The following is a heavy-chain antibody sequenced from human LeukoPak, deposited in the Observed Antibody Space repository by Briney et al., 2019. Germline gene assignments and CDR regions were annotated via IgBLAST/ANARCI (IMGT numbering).Heavy chain of an antibody. CDR1: GYSFTNYW. CDR3: ARPNDYGYYFDY. Sequence: GESLKISCKTSGYSFTNYWLGRVRQMPGKGLEWMGIIYPGDSDARYSPSFQGQVTFSVDKSISTAYLQWSSLQASDTAMYYCARPNDYGYYFDYWGQGTLVTVSS. D-gene: IGHD4-17*01. V-gene: IGHV5-51*01. CDR2: IYPGDSDA. J-gene: IGHJ4*02.